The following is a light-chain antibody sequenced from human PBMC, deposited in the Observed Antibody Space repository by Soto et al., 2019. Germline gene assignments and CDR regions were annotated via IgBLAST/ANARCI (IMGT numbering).Light chain of an antibody. CDR1: QSVSSN. CDR3: QQYNNWPPGT. Sequence: EIVKTQSPATLSVSPGERATLSCRASQSVSSNLAWYQQRPGQAPRLLIYGASSRAAGVPARFSGSGSGTEFTLTISSLQSEDFEVYYCQQYNNWPPGTFGQGTKVDIK. CDR2: GAS. J-gene: IGKJ1*01. V-gene: IGKV3-15*01.